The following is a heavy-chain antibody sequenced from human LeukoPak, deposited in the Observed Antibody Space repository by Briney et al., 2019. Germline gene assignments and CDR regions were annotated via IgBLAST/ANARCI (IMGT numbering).Heavy chain of an antibody. V-gene: IGHV4-39*01. CDR3: ARAPRSLPYYFDY. CDR1: GGSISSSSYY. CDR2: IYYSGST. Sequence: PSETLSLTCAVSGGSISSSSYYWGWIRQPPGKGLEWIGSIYYSGSTYYNPSLKSRVTISVDTSKNQFSLKLSSVTAADTAVYYCARAPRSLPYYFDYWGQGTLVTVSS. J-gene: IGHJ4*02.